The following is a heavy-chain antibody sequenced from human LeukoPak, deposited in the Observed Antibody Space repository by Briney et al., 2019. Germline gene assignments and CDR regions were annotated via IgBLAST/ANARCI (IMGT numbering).Heavy chain of an antibody. V-gene: IGHV4-4*07. J-gene: IGHJ1*01. CDR3: ARDSRAVAGTKYFQH. CDR2: IYTSGST. Sequence: SETLSLTCTVSGGSISSYYWSWIRQPAGKGLEWIGRIYTSGSTSYNPSLKSRVTMSVDTSKNQFSLKLSSVTAADTAVYYCARDSRAVAGTKYFQHWGQGTLVTVSS. CDR1: GGSISSYY. D-gene: IGHD6-19*01.